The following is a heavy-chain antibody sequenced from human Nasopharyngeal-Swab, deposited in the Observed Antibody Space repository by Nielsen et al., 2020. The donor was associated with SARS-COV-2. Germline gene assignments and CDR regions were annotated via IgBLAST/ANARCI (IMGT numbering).Heavy chain of an antibody. D-gene: IGHD1-14*01. J-gene: IGHJ4*02. Sequence: ESLNISCSASVFTFGNYWMHGVRQAPGKGLVWVSRVSPDGTSTTYADSVKGRFTVSRDNAKNTLYLQLNSLRAEDTAVYYCAADQTMGWGQGTLVTVSS. CDR3: AADQTMG. CDR1: VFTFGNYW. CDR2: VSPDGTST. V-gene: IGHV3-74*03.